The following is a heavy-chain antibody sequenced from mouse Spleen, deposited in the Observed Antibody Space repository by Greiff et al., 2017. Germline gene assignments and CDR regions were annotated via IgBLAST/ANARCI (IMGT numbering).Heavy chain of an antibody. CDR1: GYTFTDYY. J-gene: IGHJ4*01. CDR2: IYPGSGNT. CDR3: ARWDDGYSYAMDY. D-gene: IGHD2-3*01. Sequence: QVQLKQSGAELVRPGASVKLSCKASGYTFTDYYINWVKQRPGQGLEWIARIYPGSGNTYYNEKFKGKATLTAEKSSSTAYMQLSSLTSEDSAVYFCARWDDGYSYAMDYWGQGTSVTVSS. V-gene: IGHV1-76*01.